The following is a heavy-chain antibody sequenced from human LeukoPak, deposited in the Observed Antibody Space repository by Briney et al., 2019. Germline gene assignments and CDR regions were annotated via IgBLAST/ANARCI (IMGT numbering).Heavy chain of an antibody. CDR2: ISSSGSTI. Sequence: GGSLRLSCAASGFTFSSYEMNWVRQAPGKGLEWVSYISSSGSTIYYADSVKGRFTISRDNAKNSLYLQMNSLRAEDTAVYYCARDREVGGYYYCYYMDVWGKGTTVTVSS. CDR3: ARDREVGGYYYCYYMDV. V-gene: IGHV3-48*03. J-gene: IGHJ6*03. CDR1: GFTFSSYE.